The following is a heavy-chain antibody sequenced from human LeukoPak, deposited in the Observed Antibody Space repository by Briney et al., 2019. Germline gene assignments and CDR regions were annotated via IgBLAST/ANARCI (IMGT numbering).Heavy chain of an antibody. Sequence: SETLSLTCSVSGASINGYFWNWVRHTPEGGLEWVGYVSHTGATTSNPTLKSRVSITIDTSKRQISLSMTSVTAADSALYYCARDRRGSYYTFDVWGPGTIVSVS. CDR2: VSHTGAT. V-gene: IGHV4-59*01. CDR1: GASINGYF. J-gene: IGHJ3*01. CDR3: ARDRRGSYYTFDV. D-gene: IGHD1-26*01.